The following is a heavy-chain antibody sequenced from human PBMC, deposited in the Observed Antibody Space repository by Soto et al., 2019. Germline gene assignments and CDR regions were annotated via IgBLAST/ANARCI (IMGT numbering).Heavy chain of an antibody. Sequence: PTLVNPTQTLTLTCTFSGFSLSTSGVGVGWIRQPPGKALEWLALIYWDDDKRYSPSLKSRLTITKDTSKNQVVLTMTNMDPVDTATYYCAHRPSYCSGGSCYSGFDYWGQGTLVTV. D-gene: IGHD2-15*01. CDR2: IYWDDDK. J-gene: IGHJ4*02. V-gene: IGHV2-5*02. CDR1: GFSLSTSGVG. CDR3: AHRPSYCSGGSCYSGFDY.